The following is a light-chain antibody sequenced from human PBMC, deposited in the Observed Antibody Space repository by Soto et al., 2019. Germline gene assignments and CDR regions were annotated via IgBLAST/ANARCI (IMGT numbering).Light chain of an antibody. Sequence: QSVLTQPASVSGSPGQSITISCTGTSSDVGAYNYVSWYQQHPGKAPKLMIYDVSNRPSGLSNRFSGSKSGSTASLTISGLQAEDEADYYCSSYTSSRIRVFGGWTKLTVL. J-gene: IGLJ3*02. CDR3: SSYTSSRIRV. V-gene: IGLV2-14*01. CDR1: SSDVGAYNY. CDR2: DVS.